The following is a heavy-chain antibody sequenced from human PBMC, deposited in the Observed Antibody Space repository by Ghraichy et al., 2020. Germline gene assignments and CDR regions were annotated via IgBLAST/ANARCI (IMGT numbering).Heavy chain of an antibody. CDR3: AKGEDGSPDS. J-gene: IGHJ4*02. Sequence: GGSLRLSCAASGFTFSRYGMHWVRQAPGKGLEWVALRSPDEKTQYYADSVKGRFTISRDNSKNTLFLQMNNLSPDDTGMYYCAKGEDGSPDSWGQGTLVIVSS. CDR1: GFTFSRYG. CDR2: RSPDEKTQ. D-gene: IGHD1-26*01. V-gene: IGHV3-30*18.